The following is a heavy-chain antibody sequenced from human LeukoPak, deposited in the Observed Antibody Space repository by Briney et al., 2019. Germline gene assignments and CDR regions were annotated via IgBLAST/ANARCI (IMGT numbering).Heavy chain of an antibody. D-gene: IGHD3-10*01. J-gene: IGHJ4*02. Sequence: GGSLRLSCAASGFTFSNSAMSWVRQAPGKGLEWVSTLSGSGITTYYADSVKGRFTISRDNSKNTLYLQMNSLKTEDTAVYYCTSDVELYYIDYWGQGALVTVSS. CDR2: LSGSGITT. CDR1: GFTFSNSA. V-gene: IGHV3-23*01. CDR3: TSDVELYYIDY.